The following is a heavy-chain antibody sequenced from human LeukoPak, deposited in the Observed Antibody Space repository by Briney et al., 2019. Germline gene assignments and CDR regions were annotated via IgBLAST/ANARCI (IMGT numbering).Heavy chain of an antibody. CDR1: GGSVSSGSYY. V-gene: IGHV4-61*01. CDR2: IYYSGGT. D-gene: IGHD3-9*01. J-gene: IGHJ6*04. Sequence: SETLSLTCTVSGGSVSSGSYYWSWIRQPPGKGLEWIGYIYYSGGTNYNPSLKSRVTISVDTSKNQFSLKLSSVTAADTAVYYCARDNALTGAYYYYYYGMDVWGKGTTVTVSS. CDR3: ARDNALTGAYYYYYYGMDV.